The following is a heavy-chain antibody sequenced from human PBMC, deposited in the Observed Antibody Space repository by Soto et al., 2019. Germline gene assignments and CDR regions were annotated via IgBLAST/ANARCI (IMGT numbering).Heavy chain of an antibody. Sequence: GESLKISCKGSGYSFTSYWISWVRQMPGKGLEWMGRIDPSDSYTNYSPSFQGHVTISADKSISTAYLQWSSLKASDTAMYYCARQIECSSTSCHYYYGMDVWGQGTTVTVSS. V-gene: IGHV5-10-1*01. CDR1: GYSFTSYW. D-gene: IGHD2-2*01. J-gene: IGHJ6*02. CDR2: IDPSDSYT. CDR3: ARQIECSSTSCHYYYGMDV.